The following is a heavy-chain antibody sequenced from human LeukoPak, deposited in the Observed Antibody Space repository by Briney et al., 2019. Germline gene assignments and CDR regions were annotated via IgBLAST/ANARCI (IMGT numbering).Heavy chain of an antibody. CDR2: INVGNGDT. V-gene: IGHV1-3*01. J-gene: IGHJ4*02. CDR3: ARDRGFLAY. D-gene: IGHD3-10*01. CDR1: GYTFTSYA. Sequence: GASVKVSCKASGYTFTSYAMHWVRQAPGQRLEWMGWINVGNGDTKYSQKFQGSVTITRDTSASTAYMELSSLRPEDTALYYCARDRGFLAYWGQGTPVTVSS.